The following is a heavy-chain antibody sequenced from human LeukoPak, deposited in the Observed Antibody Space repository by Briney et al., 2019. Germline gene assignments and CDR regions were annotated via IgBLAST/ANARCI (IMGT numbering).Heavy chain of an antibody. Sequence: SETLSLTCAVYGGSFSGYYWSWIRQPPGKGLEWIGEINHSGSTNYNPSLKSRVTISVDTSKNQFSLKLSSVTAADTAVYYCARRVRWLPIDYWGQGTLVTVSS. CDR2: INHSGST. V-gene: IGHV4-34*01. CDR1: GGSFSGYY. D-gene: IGHD5-24*01. J-gene: IGHJ4*02. CDR3: ARRVRWLPIDY.